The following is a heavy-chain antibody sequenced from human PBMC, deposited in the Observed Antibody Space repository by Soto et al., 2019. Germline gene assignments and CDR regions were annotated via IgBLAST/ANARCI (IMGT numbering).Heavy chain of an antibody. D-gene: IGHD1-26*01. Sequence: ESLKISCKGSGYSFTTYWIVWVRQMPGKGLEWMGNIYPGDSDTKYSPSFQGQVTISADKSISTAYLQWSSLKAPDTAMYYCARREPRAFYYGMDVWGQGTTVTVSS. CDR1: GYSFTTYW. CDR2: IYPGDSDT. CDR3: ARREPRAFYYGMDV. V-gene: IGHV5-51*01. J-gene: IGHJ6*02.